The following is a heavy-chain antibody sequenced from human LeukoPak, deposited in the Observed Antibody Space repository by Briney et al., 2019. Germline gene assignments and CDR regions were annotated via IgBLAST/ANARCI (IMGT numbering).Heavy chain of an antibody. V-gene: IGHV4-34*01. CDR3: ARGRGGSYRYTGDY. Sequence: SSETLSLTCAVYGGSFSGYYWSWIRQPPGNGLDWIGEINHSGCTNYNPSLKSRVTISVDTSKNQFSLKLSSVTAADTAVYYCARGRGGSYRYTGDYWGQGTLVTVSS. J-gene: IGHJ4*02. D-gene: IGHD3-16*02. CDR1: GGSFSGYY. CDR2: INHSGCT.